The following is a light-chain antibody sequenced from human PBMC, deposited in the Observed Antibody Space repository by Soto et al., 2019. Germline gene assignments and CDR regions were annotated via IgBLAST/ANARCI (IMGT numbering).Light chain of an antibody. J-gene: IGLJ2*01. Sequence: QSALAQPASVSGSPGQSITISCTGTSSDVGGYNYVSWYQQHPGKAPKLMIYDVSNRPSGVSNRFSGSKSGNTASLTISGRHAEDEADYHCSSYTSSSTLDVFGGGTKLTV. V-gene: IGLV2-14*01. CDR3: SSYTSSSTLDV. CDR1: SSDVGGYNY. CDR2: DVS.